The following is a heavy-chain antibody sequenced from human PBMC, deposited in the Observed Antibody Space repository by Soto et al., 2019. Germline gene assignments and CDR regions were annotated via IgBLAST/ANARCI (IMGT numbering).Heavy chain of an antibody. D-gene: IGHD3-22*01. J-gene: IGHJ5*01. Sequence: QVQLVQSGAEVKKPGASVRLSCKTSTYTFTTYYMHWVRQAPGHGLEWMGIINPGSGGTTYAQKFQDRVIKPRDTSTSTVYMDPNSLRSDDTAVYYCATEFGVHSRRAYYFDSWGQGTLVTVSS. CDR2: INPGSGGT. CDR3: ATEFGVHSRRAYYFDS. V-gene: IGHV1-46*01. CDR1: TYTFTTYY.